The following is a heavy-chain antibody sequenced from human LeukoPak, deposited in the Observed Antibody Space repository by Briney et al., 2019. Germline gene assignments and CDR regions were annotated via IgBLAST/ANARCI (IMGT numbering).Heavy chain of an antibody. CDR2: ISGSGGST. D-gene: IGHD6-19*01. J-gene: IGHJ4*02. V-gene: IGHV3-23*01. CDR3: AKEFEMAVAGPGDY. CDR1: GFTFSSYA. Sequence: GGSLRLSCAASGFTFSSYAMSWVRQAPGKGLEWVSAISGSGGSTYYADSVKGRFTISRDNSKNTLYLQMNSLRAEDTAVYYCAKEFEMAVAGPGDYWGQGTLVTVSP.